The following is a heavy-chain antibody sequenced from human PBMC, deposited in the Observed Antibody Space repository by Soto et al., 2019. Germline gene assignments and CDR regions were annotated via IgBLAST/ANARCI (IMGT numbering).Heavy chain of an antibody. J-gene: IGHJ6*02. D-gene: IGHD3-22*01. CDR3: ARGVADYYDSSGYLTRPTRYYYGMDV. V-gene: IGHV1-69*13. Sequence: ASVKVSCKASGGTFSSYAISWVRQAPGQGLEWMGGIIPIFGTANYAQKFQGRVTITADESTSTAYMELSSLRSEDTAVYYCARGVADYYDSSGYLTRPTRYYYGMDVWGQGTTVTVSS. CDR2: IIPIFGTA. CDR1: GGTFSSYA.